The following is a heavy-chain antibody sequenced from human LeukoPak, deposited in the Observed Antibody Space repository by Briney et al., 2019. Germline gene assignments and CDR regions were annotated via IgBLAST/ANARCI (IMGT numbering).Heavy chain of an antibody. CDR3: AKALGSYFPYYYMDV. Sequence: PGRSLRLSCAASGFTFSSYAIHWVRQAPGKGLERVAVIWYDGNNKYYADSVKGRFTISRDNSKNTLYLEMNSLRAEDTAMYYCAKALGSYFPYYYMDVWGKGTTVTVSS. D-gene: IGHD3-10*01. CDR2: IWYDGNNK. V-gene: IGHV3-33*06. J-gene: IGHJ6*03. CDR1: GFTFSSYA.